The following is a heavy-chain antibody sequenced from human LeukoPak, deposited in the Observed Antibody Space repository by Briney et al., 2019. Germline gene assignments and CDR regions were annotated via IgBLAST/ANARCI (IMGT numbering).Heavy chain of an antibody. CDR2: ISSSSSYI. CDR3: AREYSSSWYDDAFDI. CDR1: GFTFSSYS. Sequence: GGSLRLSCAASGFTFSSYSTNWVRQAPGKGLEWVSSISSSSSYIYYADSVKGRFTISRDNAKNSLYLQMNSLRAEDTAVYYCAREYSSSWYDDAFDIWGQGTMVTVSS. J-gene: IGHJ3*02. D-gene: IGHD6-13*01. V-gene: IGHV3-21*01.